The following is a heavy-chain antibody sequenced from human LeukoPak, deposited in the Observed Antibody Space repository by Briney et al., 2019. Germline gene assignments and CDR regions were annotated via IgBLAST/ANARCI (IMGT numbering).Heavy chain of an antibody. Sequence: ASVKVFCKASGYTFTGYYMHWVRQAPGQGLEWMGWIIPNSGGTNYAQKFQGRVTMTSDTSISTAYMKLSRLRSDDTAVYHCARGLLSRSVFGVVIRYFQHWGQGTLVTVSS. D-gene: IGHD3-3*01. CDR3: ARGLLSRSVFGVVIRYFQH. J-gene: IGHJ1*01. V-gene: IGHV1-2*02. CDR1: GYTFTGYY. CDR2: IIPNSGGT.